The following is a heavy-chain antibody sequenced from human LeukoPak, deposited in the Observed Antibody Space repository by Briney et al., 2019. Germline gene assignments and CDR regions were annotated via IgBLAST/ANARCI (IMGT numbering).Heavy chain of an antibody. V-gene: IGHV1-46*01. CDR1: GYTFTSYY. D-gene: IGHD3-9*01. Sequence: ASVKVSCTASGYTFTSYYMHWVRQAPGQGLEWMGIVNPSGGSTSYAQKFQGRVTMTRDTSTSTVYMELSSLRSEDTAVYYCARSYYDILTGYYSWFDPWGQGTLVTVSS. CDR2: VNPSGGST. CDR3: ARSYYDILTGYYSWFDP. J-gene: IGHJ5*02.